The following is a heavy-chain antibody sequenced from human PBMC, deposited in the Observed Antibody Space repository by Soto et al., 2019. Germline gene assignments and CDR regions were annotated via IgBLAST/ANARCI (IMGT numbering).Heavy chain of an antibody. D-gene: IGHD6-19*01. CDR3: ARPYSSGWYGDFAY. V-gene: IGHV3-30-3*01. Sequence: GGALRLSCAASGFTFSSYAMHWVRQAPGKGLEGVAVISYDGSNKYYTDSVKGRFTICRDNSKNTLYLQMNSLRGEDTAVYHCARPYSSGWYGDFAYWGQGTLVIVSS. J-gene: IGHJ4*02. CDR2: ISYDGSNK. CDR1: GFTFSSYA.